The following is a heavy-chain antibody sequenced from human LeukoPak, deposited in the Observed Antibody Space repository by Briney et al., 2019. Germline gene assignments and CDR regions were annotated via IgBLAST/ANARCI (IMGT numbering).Heavy chain of an antibody. Sequence: GGSLRLSCAASGFTFDYYWMHWVRQAPGKGLMWVSAIGTAGDTYYPGSVKGRFTISRENAKNSLYLQMNSLRAEDTAVYYCARGPPYYYDSSGYLDYWGQGTLVTVSS. V-gene: IGHV3-13*01. CDR3: ARGPPYYYDSSGYLDY. CDR2: IGTAGDT. CDR1: GFTFDYYW. D-gene: IGHD3-22*01. J-gene: IGHJ4*02.